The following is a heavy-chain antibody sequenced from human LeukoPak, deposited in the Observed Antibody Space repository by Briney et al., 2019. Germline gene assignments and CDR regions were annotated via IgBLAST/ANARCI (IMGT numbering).Heavy chain of an antibody. CDR1: GFTFSSYG. CDR2: ISYDGSNK. V-gene: IGHV3-30*18. D-gene: IGHD1-26*01. Sequence: GGSLRLSCAASGFTFSSYGMHWVRQAPGKGLEWVAVISYDGSNKYYADSVKGRFTISRDNSKNTLYLQMNSLRAEDTAVYYCAKDRSQSGSRYFDYWGQGTLVTVSS. CDR3: AKDRSQSGSRYFDY. J-gene: IGHJ4*02.